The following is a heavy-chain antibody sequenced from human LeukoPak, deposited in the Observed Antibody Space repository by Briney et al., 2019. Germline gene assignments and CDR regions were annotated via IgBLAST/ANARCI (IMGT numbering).Heavy chain of an antibody. Sequence: PSETLSRTCAVYGGSFSSYYWSWIRQPPGKGLEWIGEIKHSGSTNYNPSLKSRVTISVGTSKNQFSLKLTSVTAADTAVYYCATTYCGSDCYSGVMSFDPWGQGTLVTVSS. CDR1: GGSFSSYY. D-gene: IGHD2-21*01. V-gene: IGHV4-34*01. CDR2: IKHSGST. J-gene: IGHJ5*02. CDR3: ATTYCGSDCYSGVMSFDP.